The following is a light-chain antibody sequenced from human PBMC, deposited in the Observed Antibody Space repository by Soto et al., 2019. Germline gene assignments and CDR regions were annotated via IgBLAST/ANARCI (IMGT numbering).Light chain of an antibody. V-gene: IGKV1-5*01. CDR1: QSISSW. Sequence: DIQMTQSPSTLSASVGDRVTITCWASQSISSWLAWYQQKPGKAPKFLIYDASSLESGVPSRFSGSGSGTEFTLTISSLQIDDFATYYCQQYNSYSPTFGQGTRVEIK. CDR3: QQYNSYSPT. J-gene: IGKJ1*01. CDR2: DAS.